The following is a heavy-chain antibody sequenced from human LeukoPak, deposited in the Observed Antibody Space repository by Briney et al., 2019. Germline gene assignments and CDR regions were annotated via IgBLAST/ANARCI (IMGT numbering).Heavy chain of an antibody. J-gene: IGHJ4*02. V-gene: IGHV3-23*01. CDR2: ISGSGGST. CDR3: ARDPGHYYGSDYFDY. CDR1: GFTFSSYG. D-gene: IGHD3-10*01. Sequence: GGSLRLSCAASGFTFSSYGMSWVRQAPGKGLEWVSLISGSGGSTSYADSVKGRFTISRDNSKNTLYLQMNSLRAEDTAVYYCARDPGHYYGSDYFDYWGQGTLVTVSS.